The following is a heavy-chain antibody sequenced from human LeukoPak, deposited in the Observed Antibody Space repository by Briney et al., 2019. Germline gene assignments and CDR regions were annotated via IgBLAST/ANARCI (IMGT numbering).Heavy chain of an antibody. Sequence: ASVKVSCKASGYTFTGYYMHWVRQAPGPGLEWMGWINPNSGGTNYAQKFQGWVTMTRDTSISTAYMELSRLRSDDTAVYYCARGYYYGSGTTTMGYWGQGTLVTVSS. CDR3: ARGYYYGSGTTTMGY. CDR1: GYTFTGYY. V-gene: IGHV1-2*04. J-gene: IGHJ4*02. CDR2: INPNSGGT. D-gene: IGHD3-10*01.